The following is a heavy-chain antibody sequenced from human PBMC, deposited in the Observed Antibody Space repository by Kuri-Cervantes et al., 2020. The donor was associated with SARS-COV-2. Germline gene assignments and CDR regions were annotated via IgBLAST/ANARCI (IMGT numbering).Heavy chain of an antibody. J-gene: IGHJ6*02. CDR3: ARLGATKGSYYYGVDV. CDR1: GGSISSYS. CDR2: IHYSGST. Sequence: SETLSLTSTVSGGSISSYSWSWMRQPPGKGLEWIGNIHYSGSTNYNPSLKSRVTISVDTSKNQLSLRLSSVTAADTAVYYCARLGATKGSYYYGVDVWGQGTTVTVSS. V-gene: IGHV4-59*01. D-gene: IGHD1-26*01.